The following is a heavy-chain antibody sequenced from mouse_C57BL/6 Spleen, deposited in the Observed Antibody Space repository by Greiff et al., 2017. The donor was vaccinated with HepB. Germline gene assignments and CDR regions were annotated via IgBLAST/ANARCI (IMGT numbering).Heavy chain of an antibody. J-gene: IGHJ4*01. CDR3: ASYYYGSSYDSYAMDY. CDR1: GYTFTSYW. D-gene: IGHD1-1*01. CDR2: INPSSGYT. V-gene: IGHV1-7*01. Sequence: VQLQQSGAELAKPGASVKLSCKASGYTFTSYWMHWVKQRPGQGLEWIGYINPSSGYTKYNQKFKDKATLTADKSSSTAYMQLSSLTYEDSAVYYWASYYYGSSYDSYAMDYWGQGTSVTVSS.